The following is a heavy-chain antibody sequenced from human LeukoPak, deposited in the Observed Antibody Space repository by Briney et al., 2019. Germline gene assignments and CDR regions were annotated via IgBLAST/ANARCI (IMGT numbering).Heavy chain of an antibody. Sequence: GGSLRLSCAASGFTFSNYAMSWVRQAPGKGLEWVSTVTGNGDHTYYADSVEGRFTISRDNSKNTLYLQMNSLRAEDTAVYYCAKDRTGTTSAWFDPWGQGTLVTVSS. J-gene: IGHJ5*02. CDR2: VTGNGDHT. D-gene: IGHD1-7*01. V-gene: IGHV3-23*01. CDR1: GFTFSNYA. CDR3: AKDRTGTTSAWFDP.